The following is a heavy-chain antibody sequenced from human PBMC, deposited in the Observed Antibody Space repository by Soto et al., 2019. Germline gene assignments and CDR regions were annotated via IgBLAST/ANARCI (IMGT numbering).Heavy chain of an antibody. CDR1: GFTLSLYW. J-gene: IGHJ6*02. CDR3: ARSLWSPYCDYGLDV. CDR2: INSGGNIT. D-gene: IGHD2-21*01. Sequence: PGGSLRLSCTASGFTLSLYWMYLVRQSPGKGLVWVSHINSGGNITPYPDSVRGRFTISRDNSKNTLYLDMHSLTTDDTAVYFCARSLWSPYCDYGLDVWGQGPSVTVSS. V-gene: IGHV3-74*01.